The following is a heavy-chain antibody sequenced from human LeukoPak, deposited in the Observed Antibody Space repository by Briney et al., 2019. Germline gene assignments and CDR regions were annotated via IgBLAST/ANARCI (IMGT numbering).Heavy chain of an antibody. CDR3: ARVSVAGTVLNWFDP. V-gene: IGHV1-2*04. D-gene: IGHD6-19*01. Sequence: ASVKVSCKASGYTFTGYYMHWVRQAPGQGLEWMGWINPNSGGTNYAQKFQGWVTMTRDTSISTAYMELSRLRSDDTAVYYCARVSVAGTVLNWFDPWGQGTLVTVSS. CDR2: INPNSGGT. CDR1: GYTFTGYY. J-gene: IGHJ5*02.